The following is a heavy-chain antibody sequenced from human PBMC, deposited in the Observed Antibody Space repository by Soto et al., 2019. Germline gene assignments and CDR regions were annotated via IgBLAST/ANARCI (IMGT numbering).Heavy chain of an antibody. CDR1: GFTFSSYG. CDR2: ISYDGSNK. V-gene: IGHV3-30*18. J-gene: IGHJ5*02. CDR3: AKDGGDIAAAGPFDP. D-gene: IGHD6-13*01. Sequence: PGGSLRLSCAASGFTFSSYGMHWVRQAPGKGLEWVAVISYDGSNKYYADSVKGRFTISRDNSKNTLYLQMNSLRAEDTAVYYCAKDGGDIAAAGPFDPWGQGTLVTVSS.